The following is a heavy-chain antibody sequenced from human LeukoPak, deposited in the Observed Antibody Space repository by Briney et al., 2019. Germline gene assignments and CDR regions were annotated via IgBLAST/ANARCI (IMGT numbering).Heavy chain of an antibody. V-gene: IGHV3-74*01. Sequence: GGSLRLSCAASGFTFRNYWIHWVRQAPGKGLVWISRIDNDGSDTIYADSVKGRFTISRDNAKNTLYLQMNSLRAEDTAVYYWARGGYHHGFDIWGQGTMVTVSS. D-gene: IGHD5-18*01. CDR2: IDNDGSDT. CDR1: GFTFRNYW. CDR3: ARGGYHHGFDI. J-gene: IGHJ3*02.